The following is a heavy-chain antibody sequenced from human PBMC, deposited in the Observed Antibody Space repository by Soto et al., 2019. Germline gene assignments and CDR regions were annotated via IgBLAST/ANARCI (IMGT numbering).Heavy chain of an antibody. CDR1: GGSISSSSYY. Sequence: PSDTLSLTCTVPGGSISSSSYYWGWIRQPPRKGLEWIGSIYYSGSTYYNPSLKSRVTISVDTSKNQFSLRLDSVSAADTAVYYCSTRRGWGSVRYYFDSWGQGPLVTVSS. CDR3: STRRGWGSVRYYFDS. J-gene: IGHJ4*02. D-gene: IGHD3-16*01. V-gene: IGHV4-39*01. CDR2: IYYSGST.